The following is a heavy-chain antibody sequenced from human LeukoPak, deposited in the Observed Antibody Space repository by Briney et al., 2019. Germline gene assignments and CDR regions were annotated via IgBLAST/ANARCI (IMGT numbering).Heavy chain of an antibody. J-gene: IGHJ5*02. CDR1: RYSISSHYY. CDR3: AIAAAGTQAHWFDP. CDR2: INHSGST. V-gene: IGHV4-38-2*02. D-gene: IGHD6-13*01. Sequence: KSSETLSLTCTVSRYSISSHYYWGWIRQPPGKGLEWIGEINHSGSTNYNPSLKSRVTISVDTSKNQFSLKLSSVTAADTAVYYCAIAAAGTQAHWFDPWGQGTLVTVSS.